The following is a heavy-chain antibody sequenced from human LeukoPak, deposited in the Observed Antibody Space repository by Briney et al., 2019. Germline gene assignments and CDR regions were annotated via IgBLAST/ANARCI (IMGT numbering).Heavy chain of an antibody. CDR3: ARGGIYIPPYYYYYMDV. D-gene: IGHD3-16*01. Sequence: GGSLRLSCAASGFTFSRYWMSWVRQAPGKGLEWVANIKEDGSEKYSVDSVKGRFTIYRDNAENSLYLQMDSVRAEDTAVYYCARGGIYIPPYYYYYMDVWGRGTTVTVSS. V-gene: IGHV3-7*01. CDR2: IKEDGSEK. CDR1: GFTFSRYW. J-gene: IGHJ6*03.